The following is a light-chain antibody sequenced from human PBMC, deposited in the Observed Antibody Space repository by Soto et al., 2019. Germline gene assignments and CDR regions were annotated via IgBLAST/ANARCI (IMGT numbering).Light chain of an antibody. V-gene: IGKV3-20*01. Sequence: ESVLTQSPGTLSLSPGEIATLSCRASQSVSSNYLAWYQHKPGQAPRLLIYGASNRATGIPDRFSGSGSGTDFTLTISRLEPEDFAVYYCQQYGNSPRCTFGQGTKVEIK. CDR1: QSVSSNY. CDR2: GAS. J-gene: IGKJ2*02. CDR3: QQYGNSPRCT.